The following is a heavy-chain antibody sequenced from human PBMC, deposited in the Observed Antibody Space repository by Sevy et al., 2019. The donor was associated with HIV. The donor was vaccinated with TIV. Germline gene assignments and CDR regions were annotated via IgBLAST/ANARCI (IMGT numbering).Heavy chain of an antibody. D-gene: IGHD3-16*02. J-gene: IGHJ4*02. Sequence: GGSLRLSCAASGFTFSDYYMSWIRQAPGKGLEWVSYISSSGSTIYYADSVKGRFTISRDNAKNSRYLQMNSLRAGDTAVYYCASVRLGELSFDSYWGQGTLVTVSS. CDR1: GFTFSDYY. V-gene: IGHV3-11*01. CDR3: ASVRLGELSFDSY. CDR2: ISSSGSTI.